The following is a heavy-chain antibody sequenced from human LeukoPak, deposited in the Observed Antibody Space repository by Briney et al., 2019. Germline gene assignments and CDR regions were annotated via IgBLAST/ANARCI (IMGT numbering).Heavy chain of an antibody. Sequence: SETLSLTCTVSGGSTSSHYWSWIRQPPGKGLEWIGYIYCSGSTNYNPSLKSRVTISVDTSKNQFSLKLSSVTAADTAVYYCAREVQMEVFDPWGQGTLVTVSS. CDR3: AREVQMEVFDP. D-gene: IGHD5-24*01. V-gene: IGHV4-59*11. J-gene: IGHJ5*02. CDR1: GGSTSSHY. CDR2: IYCSGST.